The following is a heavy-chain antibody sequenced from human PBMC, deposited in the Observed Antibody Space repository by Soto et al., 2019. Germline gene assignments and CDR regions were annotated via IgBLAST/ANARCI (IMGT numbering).Heavy chain of an antibody. D-gene: IGHD3-10*01. CDR2: INHSGST. CDR1: GGSFSGYY. V-gene: IGHV4-34*01. Sequence: QVQLQQWGAGLLKPSETLSLTCAVYGGSFSGYYWSWIRQPPGKGLEWIGEINHSGSTNYNPSLKSRVTISVDTSKNQFSLKLSSVTAADTAVYYCARGPLKLLLWFGELLRGSNYFDYWGQGTLVTVSS. J-gene: IGHJ4*02. CDR3: ARGPLKLLLWFGELLRGSNYFDY.